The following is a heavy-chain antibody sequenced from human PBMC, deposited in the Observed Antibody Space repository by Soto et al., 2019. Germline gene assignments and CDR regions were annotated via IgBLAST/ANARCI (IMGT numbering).Heavy chain of an antibody. CDR1: GGSISSSSYY. V-gene: IGHV4-39*02. CDR3: ARDPFPIGFDP. Sequence: PSETLSLTCTVSGGSISSSSYYWGWIRQPPGKGLEWIGSIYYSGSTYYNPSLKSRVTISVDTSKNQFSLRLSSVTAADTAVYYCARDPFPIGFDPWGQGTLVTVSS. CDR2: IYYSGST. J-gene: IGHJ5*02.